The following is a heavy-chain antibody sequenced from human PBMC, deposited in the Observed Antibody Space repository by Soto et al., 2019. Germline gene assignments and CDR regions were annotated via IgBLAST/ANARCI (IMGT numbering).Heavy chain of an antibody. CDR1: GFTFSSSV. V-gene: IGHV3-23*01. D-gene: IGHD6-19*01. CDR2: INDDGGAT. J-gene: IGHJ3*02. Sequence: EVQLLESGGGLVQPGGSLRLSCAASGFTFSSSVMTWVRQAPGKGLAWVSTINDDGGATHYADSVKGRFTISRDNSKDTVFLQMNSLRAEDTAVYYCTREGFSSGQAGGFDIWGQGTVVTVSS. CDR3: TREGFSSGQAGGFDI.